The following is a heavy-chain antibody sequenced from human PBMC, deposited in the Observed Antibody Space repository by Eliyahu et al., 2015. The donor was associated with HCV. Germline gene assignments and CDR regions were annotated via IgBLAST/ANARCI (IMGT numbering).Heavy chain of an antibody. CDR3: SHTVFDSAPEYCGDDCYPWYFNL. CDR1: GFSLNTTAVA. D-gene: IGHD2-21*02. V-gene: IGHV2-5*02. J-gene: IGHJ2*01. CDR2: VYGDDDK. Sequence: QITLKESGPAVVKPTQTLTLTCTFSGFSLNTTAVAVGWXRQSPGRALQWLAFVYGDDDKRFCPTLQRRLTITKDTSNNRVVLTMTNVDPADAGTYYCSHTVFDSAPEYCGDDCYPWYFNLWGRGTLVSVSS.